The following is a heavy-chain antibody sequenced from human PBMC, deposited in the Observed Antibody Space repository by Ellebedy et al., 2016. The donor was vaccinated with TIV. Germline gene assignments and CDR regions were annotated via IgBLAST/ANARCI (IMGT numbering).Heavy chain of an antibody. J-gene: IGHJ4*02. D-gene: IGHD6-19*01. CDR1: GGSMTNSGYH. V-gene: IGHV4-39*07. CDR2: TFYSGTT. Sequence: SETLSLTCIVSGGSMTNSGYHWGWIRQPPGKGLEWIGSTFYSGTTYFSPSLESRVTISPDTSRNQFSLKLNSVTAADTAVYYCARQGGSGWRAYYFDYWGQGTLVTVSS. CDR3: ARQGGSGWRAYYFDY.